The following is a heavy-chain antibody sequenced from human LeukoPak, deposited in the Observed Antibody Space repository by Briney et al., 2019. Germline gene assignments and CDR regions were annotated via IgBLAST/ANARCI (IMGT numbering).Heavy chain of an antibody. J-gene: IGHJ6*03. CDR1: RFTFSSYS. V-gene: IGHV3-21*01. CDR3: AGDSTVGEDHYYYMDV. D-gene: IGHD3-10*01. Sequence: GGSLRLSCAASRFTFSSYSMNWVRQAPGKGLEWVSSISSSSSYIYYADSVKGRFTISRDNAKNSLYLQMNSLRAEDTAVYYCAGDSTVGEDHYYYMDVWGKGTTVTISS. CDR2: ISSSSSYI.